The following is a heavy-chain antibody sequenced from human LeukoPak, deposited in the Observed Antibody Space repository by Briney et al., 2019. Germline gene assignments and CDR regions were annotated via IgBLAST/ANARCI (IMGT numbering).Heavy chain of an antibody. D-gene: IGHD6-19*01. J-gene: IGHJ6*04. CDR1: GGSFSDYY. V-gene: IGHV4-34*01. Sequence: PSETLSLTCAVYGGSFSDYYWNWIRQSPGKGLEWIGEINHSGTTNYNPSLKSRATISVDTSKNQFSLRLSSVTAADTAIYHCARGLRLPSRSTPAVPHVWSKGTTVTVSA. CDR2: INHSGTT. CDR3: ARGLRLPSRSTPAVPHV.